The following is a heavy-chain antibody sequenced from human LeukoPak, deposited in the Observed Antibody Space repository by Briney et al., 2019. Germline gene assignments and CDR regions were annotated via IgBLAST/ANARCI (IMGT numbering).Heavy chain of an antibody. V-gene: IGHV1-46*01. Sequence: GASVKVSCKASGYTFTSYYMHWVRQAPGQGLEWMGIINPSGGSTSYAQKFQGRVTMTRDMSTSTVYMELSSLRSEDTAVYYCAREGVLRYFDWFGDHEYYFDYWGQGTLVTVSS. J-gene: IGHJ4*02. CDR3: AREGVLRYFDWFGDHEYYFDY. CDR1: GYTFTSYY. CDR2: INPSGGST. D-gene: IGHD3-9*01.